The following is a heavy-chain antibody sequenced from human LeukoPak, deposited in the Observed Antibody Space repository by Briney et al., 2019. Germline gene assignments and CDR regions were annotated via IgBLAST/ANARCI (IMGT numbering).Heavy chain of an antibody. D-gene: IGHD1-26*01. CDR2: ISSSSRDI. J-gene: IGHJ4*02. V-gene: IGHV3-21*01. Sequence: GGSLRLSCAASGFTFSSYTMNWVRQAPGKGLEWVAAISSSSRDIFYADSVKGRFSISRDNTHNSLSLRMNSLGAEDTAVYYGVREAAATLFDYWGQGTLVTVSS. CDR1: GFTFSSYT. CDR3: VREAAATLFDY.